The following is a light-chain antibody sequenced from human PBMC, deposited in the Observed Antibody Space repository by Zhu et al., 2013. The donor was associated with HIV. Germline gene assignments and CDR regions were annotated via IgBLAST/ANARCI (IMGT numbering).Light chain of an antibody. CDR2: DAY. Sequence: EIVLTQSPDTLSLSPGERAIFSCRASRRVGSRNVAWYQQKVGQAPRLLIYDAYTRATDTPTRFSGSGSGADFTLTINRLQPEDFATYYCQEYKTFSFGPGTKVDFK. CDR3: QEYKTFS. J-gene: IGKJ3*01. V-gene: IGKV3D-20*02. CDR1: RRVGSRN.